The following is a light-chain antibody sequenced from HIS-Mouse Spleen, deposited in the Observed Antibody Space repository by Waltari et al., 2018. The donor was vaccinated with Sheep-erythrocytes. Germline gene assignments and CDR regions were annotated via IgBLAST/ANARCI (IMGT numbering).Light chain of an antibody. J-gene: IGKJ2*01. CDR2: AAS. Sequence: AIRMTQSPSSLSASTGDRVTITCRVSQGISSYLAWYKQKPGKAPKLLIYAASTLQSGVPSRFSGSGSGTDFTLTISCLQSEDFATYYCQQYYSYPYTFGQGTKLEIK. CDR3: QQYYSYPYT. CDR1: QGISSY. V-gene: IGKV1-8*01.